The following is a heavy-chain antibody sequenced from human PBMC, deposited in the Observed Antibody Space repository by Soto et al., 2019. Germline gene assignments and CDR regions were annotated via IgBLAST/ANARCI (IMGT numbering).Heavy chain of an antibody. V-gene: IGHV3-30-3*01. Sequence: QVQLVESGGGVVQPGRSLRLSCAASGFTFSSYAMHWVRQAPGKGLEWVAVISYDGSNKYYADSVKGRFTISRDNSKNTLYLLMNSLRAEYTAVYYCARDMRVDTAMALTLDYWGQGTLVTVSS. J-gene: IGHJ4*02. CDR2: ISYDGSNK. CDR1: GFTFSSYA. D-gene: IGHD5-18*01. CDR3: ARDMRVDTAMALTLDY.